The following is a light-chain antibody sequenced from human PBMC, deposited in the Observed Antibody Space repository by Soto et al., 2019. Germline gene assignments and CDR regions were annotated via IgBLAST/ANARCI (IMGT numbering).Light chain of an antibody. Sequence: EVVMTQSPATLSVPPGESATLSCRASQSVSRRLAWYQQIPGQAPRLLIYGASTRATDIPARFSGSGSGTEFTLTISSLQSEDFAVYYCQQYNYWPTFGQGTKVDI. V-gene: IGKV3-15*01. CDR3: QQYNYWPT. CDR2: GAS. J-gene: IGKJ1*01. CDR1: QSVSRR.